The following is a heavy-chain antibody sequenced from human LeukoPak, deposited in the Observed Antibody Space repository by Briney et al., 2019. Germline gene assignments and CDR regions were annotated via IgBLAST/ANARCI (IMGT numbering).Heavy chain of an antibody. J-gene: IGHJ6*02. CDR2: ISPSSTYT. D-gene: IGHD1-14*01. CDR3: ARDISNYYGMDV. Sequence: GGSLRLSCAASGFSFGDFYMTWIRQAPGKGLEWLSHISPSSTYTNFADSVKGRFTISRDNAKNSLYLQMNSLRAEDTAVFYCARDISNYYGMDVWGQGTTVTVSS. CDR1: GFSFGDFY. V-gene: IGHV3-11*06.